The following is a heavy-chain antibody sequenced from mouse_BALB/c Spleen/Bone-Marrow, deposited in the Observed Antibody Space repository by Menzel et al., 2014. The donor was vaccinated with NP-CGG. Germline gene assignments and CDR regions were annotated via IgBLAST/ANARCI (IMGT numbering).Heavy chain of an antibody. V-gene: IGHV5-17*02. J-gene: IGHJ1*01. CDR3: ARGGNWDDFDV. Sequence: DVMLVESGGGLVQPGGSRKLSCAASGFTFXSIGMHWVRQAPERGLEWVAYISSGSTSIFYSDTVRGRFTISRDNPKNTLFLQMTSLTSEDTAMYYCARGGNWDDFDVWGAGTTVTVSS. D-gene: IGHD4-1*01. CDR1: GFTFXSIG. CDR2: ISSGSTSI.